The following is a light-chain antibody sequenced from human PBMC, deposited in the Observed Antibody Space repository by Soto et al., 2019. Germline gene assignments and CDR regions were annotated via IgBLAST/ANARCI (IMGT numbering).Light chain of an antibody. CDR3: AAWDDSLNGYV. CDR1: ISNIGNNA. J-gene: IGLJ1*01. V-gene: IGLV1-44*01. Sequence: QLVLTQPPSASGTPGQRVTISCSGSISNIGNNAVNWYQQLPGTAPKLLIYSIIKRPSGVPDRFSGSKSGTSASLAISGLQSEDEADYYCAAWDDSLNGYVFGTGTKLTVL. CDR2: SII.